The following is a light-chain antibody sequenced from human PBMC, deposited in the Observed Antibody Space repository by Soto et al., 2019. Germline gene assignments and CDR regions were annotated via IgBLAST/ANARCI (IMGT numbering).Light chain of an antibody. V-gene: IGLV2-14*01. Sequence: QSVLTQPASVSGSPGQSITISCTGTSSDVGSYNFVSWYQQLPGKAPKLMIYEVSNRPSGVSNRFSGSKSGNTASLTISGLQAEDEADYYCSSYTSSSTGVFGTGTKVTVL. CDR1: SSDVGSYNF. J-gene: IGLJ1*01. CDR2: EVS. CDR3: SSYTSSSTGV.